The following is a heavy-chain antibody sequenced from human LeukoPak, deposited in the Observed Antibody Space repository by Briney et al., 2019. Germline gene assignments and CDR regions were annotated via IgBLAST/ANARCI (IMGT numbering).Heavy chain of an antibody. CDR2: MNPNSGNT. J-gene: IGHJ5*02. CDR1: GYTFTSYD. CDR3: ARDCSSSWYYWFDP. Sequence: ASVKLSCKSSGYTFTSYDINWVRQATGQGLEWMGWMNPNSGNTGYAQKFQGRVTMTRNTSISTAYMELSSLRSEDTAVYYCARDCSSSWYYWFDPWGQGTLVTVSS. V-gene: IGHV1-8*01. D-gene: IGHD6-13*01.